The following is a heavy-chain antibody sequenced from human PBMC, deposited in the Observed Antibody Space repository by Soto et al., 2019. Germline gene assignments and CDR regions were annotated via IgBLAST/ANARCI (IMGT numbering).Heavy chain of an antibody. D-gene: IGHD3-16*02. CDR3: ARGLIVGFDP. Sequence: PSETLSLTCTVSGGSISSYYRSWIRQPPGKGLEWIGYIYYSVSTNYNPSLKSRVTISVDTSKNQFSLKLSSVTAADTAVYYCARGLIVGFDPWGQGTLVTVSS. CDR1: GGSISSYY. V-gene: IGHV4-59*01. J-gene: IGHJ5*02. CDR2: IYYSVST.